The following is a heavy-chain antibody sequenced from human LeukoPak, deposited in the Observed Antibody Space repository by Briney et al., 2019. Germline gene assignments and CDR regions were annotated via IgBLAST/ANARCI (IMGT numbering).Heavy chain of an antibody. CDR3: ATYTHWVAGDV. CDR2: MNQDGSAK. J-gene: IGHJ6*02. CDR1: GFTFGDYA. V-gene: IGHV3-7*01. Sequence: GGSLRLSCTASGFTFGDYAVSWVRQAPGKGLEWVANMNQDGSAKGYVDSVKGRFTISRDNARNSLYLQMSSLRPEDTAVYYCATYTHWVAGDVWGQGTTVTVSS. D-gene: IGHD3-16*01.